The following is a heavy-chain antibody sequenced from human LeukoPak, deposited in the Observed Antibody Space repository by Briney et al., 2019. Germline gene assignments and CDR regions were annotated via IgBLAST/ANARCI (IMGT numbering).Heavy chain of an antibody. V-gene: IGHV3-30*04. CDR3: ARASVYYDILTGYYSRYYFDY. D-gene: IGHD3-9*01. CDR2: ISYDGSNK. J-gene: IGHJ4*02. Sequence: PGGSLRLSCAASGFTFSSYAMHWVRQAPGKGLEWVAVISYDGSNKYYADSVKGRFTISRDNSKNTLYLQMNSLRAEDTAVYYCARASVYYDILTGYYSRYYFDYWGQGTLVTVSS. CDR1: GFTFSSYA.